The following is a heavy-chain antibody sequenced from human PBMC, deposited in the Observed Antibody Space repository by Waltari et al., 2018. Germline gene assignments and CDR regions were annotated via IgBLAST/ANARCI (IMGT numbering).Heavy chain of an antibody. D-gene: IGHD4-17*01. CDR2: IYSGGST. Sequence: EVQLVESGGGLIQPGGSLRLSCAASGFTVSSNYMSWVRQAPGKGLEWGSVIYSGGSTYYADSVKGRFTISRDNSKNTLYLQMNSLRAEDTAVYYCARGDYGDYGGAFDIWGQGTMVTVSS. V-gene: IGHV3-53*01. J-gene: IGHJ3*02. CDR3: ARGDYGDYGGAFDI. CDR1: GFTVSSNY.